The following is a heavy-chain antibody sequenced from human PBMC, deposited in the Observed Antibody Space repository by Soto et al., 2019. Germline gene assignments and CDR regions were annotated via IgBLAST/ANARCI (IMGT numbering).Heavy chain of an antibody. J-gene: IGHJ4*02. CDR1: GYTFTSYD. CDR3: ARGRSDYDFWSGYHPTP. D-gene: IGHD3-3*01. CDR2: MNPNSGNT. Sequence: GASVKVSCKASGYTFTSYDINWVRQATGQGLEWMGWMNPNSGNTGYAQKFQGRVTMTRNTSISTAYMELSSLRSEDTAVYYCARGRSDYDFWSGYHPTPWGQGTLVTVSS. V-gene: IGHV1-8*01.